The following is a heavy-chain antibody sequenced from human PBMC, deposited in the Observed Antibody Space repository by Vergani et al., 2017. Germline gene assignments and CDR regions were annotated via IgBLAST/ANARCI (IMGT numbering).Heavy chain of an antibody. CDR3: TKGSRGYTGYFFDY. CDR1: GFSFSSFG. D-gene: IGHD5-12*01. CDR2: VSGSSATP. J-gene: IGHJ4*02. Sequence: VQLVESGGGVVQPGRSLRLSCAASGFSFSSFGFHWVRQAPGKGLEWVSSVSGSSATPYYADSVKGRFIISRDNSKNTLHLQMNSLRADDTAVYYCTKGSRGYTGYFFDYWGQGTLATVSS. V-gene: IGHV3-23*04.